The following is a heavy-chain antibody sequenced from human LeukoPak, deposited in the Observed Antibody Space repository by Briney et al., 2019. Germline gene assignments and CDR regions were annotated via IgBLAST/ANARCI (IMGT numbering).Heavy chain of an antibody. CDR2: ISYDGSNK. CDR1: GFTFSSYA. CDR3: ARDLTTYYDILTGYRSSNCFDP. V-gene: IGHV3-30*04. D-gene: IGHD3-9*01. Sequence: GRSLRLSCAASGFTFSSYAIHWVRQAPGKGLEWVAVISYDGSNKYYADSVKGRFTISRDNSKNTLYLQMNSLRAEDTAVYYCARDLTTYYDILTGYRSSNCFDPWGQGTLVTVSS. J-gene: IGHJ5*02.